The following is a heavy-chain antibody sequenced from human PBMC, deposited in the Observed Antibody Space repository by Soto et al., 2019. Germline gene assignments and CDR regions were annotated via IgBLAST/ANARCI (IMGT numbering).Heavy chain of an antibody. CDR3: ARAPVDFDWLLAY. CDR1: GLTFSTYA. Sequence: GGSLRLSCTASGLTFSTYAMSWVRQAPGKGLEWVSIISGNGSGTYYADSVKGRFTVSRDNAKNTLYLQMNSLRAEDTAVYYCARAPVDFDWLLAYSGQGTLVTVSS. J-gene: IGHJ4*02. CDR2: ISGNGSGT. D-gene: IGHD3-9*01. V-gene: IGHV3-23*01.